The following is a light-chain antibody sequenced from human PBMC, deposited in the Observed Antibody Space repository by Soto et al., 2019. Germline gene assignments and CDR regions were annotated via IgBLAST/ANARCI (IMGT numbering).Light chain of an antibody. CDR2: CND. V-gene: IGLV1-47*02. Sequence: QSVLTQPPSASGTPGQRVTISCSGSISNIGNNNVYWYQQLPGSAPKLLIYCNDQRPSGVPDRFSGSKSGTSASLAISGLRAEDEADYYCAAWDDSLSGVFGGGTKLTVL. CDR1: ISNIGNNN. J-gene: IGLJ3*02. CDR3: AAWDDSLSGV.